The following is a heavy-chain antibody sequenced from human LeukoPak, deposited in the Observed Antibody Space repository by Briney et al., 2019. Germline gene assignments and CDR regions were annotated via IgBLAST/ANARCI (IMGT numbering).Heavy chain of an antibody. CDR3: AKASRYFDWHETDY. CDR2: IKQDGSEK. Sequence: GGSLRLSCAASGFTFSSYGMHWVRQAPGKGLEWVANIKQDGSEKYYVDSVKGRFTISRDNSKNTLYLQMNSLRAEDTAVYYCAKASRYFDWHETDYWGQGTLVTVSS. V-gene: IGHV3-30*02. CDR1: GFTFSSYG. J-gene: IGHJ4*02. D-gene: IGHD3-9*01.